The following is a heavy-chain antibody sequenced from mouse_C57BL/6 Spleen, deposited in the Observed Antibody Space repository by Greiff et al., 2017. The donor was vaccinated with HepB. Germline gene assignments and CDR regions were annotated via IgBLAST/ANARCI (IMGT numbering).Heavy chain of an antibody. D-gene: IGHD1-1*01. J-gene: IGHJ1*03. CDR1: GYTFTSYW. CDR3: ARGYGSSRYWYFDV. CDR2: IDPSDSYT. V-gene: IGHV1-50*01. Sequence: QVQLKQPGAELVKPGASVKLSCKASGYTFTSYWMQWVKQRPGQGLEWIGEIDPSDSYTNYNQKFKGKATLTVDTSSSTAYMQLSSLTSEDSAVYYCARGYGSSRYWYFDVWGTGTTVTVSS.